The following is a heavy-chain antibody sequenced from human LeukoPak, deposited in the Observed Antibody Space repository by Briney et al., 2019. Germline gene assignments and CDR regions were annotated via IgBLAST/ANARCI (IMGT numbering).Heavy chain of an antibody. CDR2: IIPIFGRA. D-gene: IGHD1-26*01. J-gene: IGHJ4*02. V-gene: IGHV1-69*01. Sequence: SVKVSCKASGGTFSNYAISWVRQAPGQGLEWMGGIIPIFGRASYAQKFQGRVTITADESTTTAYMELSSLRSEDTAVYYCARDSGSYYADVDYWGQGILVTVSS. CDR1: GGTFSNYA. CDR3: ARDSGSYYADVDY.